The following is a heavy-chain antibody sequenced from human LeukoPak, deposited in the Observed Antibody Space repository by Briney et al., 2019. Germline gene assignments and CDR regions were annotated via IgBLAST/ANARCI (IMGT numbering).Heavy chain of an antibody. Sequence: SETLSLTCTVSDGSITNYDWSWVRQPPGKGLEFIGHVHNSGTTNYNPSLRSRVTISIDTSKQHFFLKLKSVTAADTAVYYCARGYGDFRVEGRYFHSWGQGTLVTVSS. CDR1: DGSITNYD. D-gene: IGHD4-17*01. J-gene: IGHJ4*02. CDR2: VHNSGTT. V-gene: IGHV4-59*01. CDR3: ARGYGDFRVEGRYFHS.